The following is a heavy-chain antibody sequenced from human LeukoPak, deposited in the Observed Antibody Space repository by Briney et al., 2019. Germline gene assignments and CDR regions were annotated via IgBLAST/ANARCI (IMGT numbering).Heavy chain of an antibody. Sequence: SVKVSCEASVGTFSSYTISWVRQAPGQGLEWMGRLIPILGIANYAQKFQGRVTITADKSTSTAYMELSSLRSEDTAVYYCARDCSSTSCAAPGWFDPWGQGTLVTVSS. CDR1: VGTFSSYT. CDR3: ARDCSSTSCAAPGWFDP. V-gene: IGHV1-69*04. CDR2: LIPILGIA. J-gene: IGHJ5*02. D-gene: IGHD2-2*01.